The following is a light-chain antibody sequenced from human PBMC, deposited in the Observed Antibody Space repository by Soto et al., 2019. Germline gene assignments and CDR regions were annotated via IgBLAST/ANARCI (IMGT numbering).Light chain of an antibody. Sequence: EIGMTQAPATLSMSPGQRASLSCRASQSVNDKVAWFQQKPGQAPRLLIYGASSRATGIPGRFSGSGSGTDFTLTISRLEPEDFAVYYCQHYGSSPLTFRPGTKVDIK. CDR3: QHYGSSPLT. V-gene: IGKV3-20*01. J-gene: IGKJ3*01. CDR1: QSVNDK. CDR2: GAS.